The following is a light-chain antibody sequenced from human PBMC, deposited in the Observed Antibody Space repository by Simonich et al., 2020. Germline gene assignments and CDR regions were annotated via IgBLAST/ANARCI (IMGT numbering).Light chain of an antibody. CDR2: WAS. Sequence: DIVMTQSPDSLAVSLGERATINCKSSQSVLYSANNKNYLAWYQQKPVPPPKLLIYWASTRESGVPDRFSGSGSGTDFTLPISSLQAEDVAVYYCQQYYSTPPYTFGQGTKLEIK. CDR1: QSVLYSANNKNY. V-gene: IGKV4-1*01. J-gene: IGKJ2*01. CDR3: QQYYSTPPYT.